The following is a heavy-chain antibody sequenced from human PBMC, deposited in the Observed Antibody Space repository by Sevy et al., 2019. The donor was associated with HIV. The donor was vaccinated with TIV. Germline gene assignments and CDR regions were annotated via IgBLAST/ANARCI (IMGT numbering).Heavy chain of an antibody. Sequence: GGSLRLSCAASGFTFSNAWMNWVRQAPGKGLEWVGRIKSKTDGGTTDYAAPVKGRFTISRVDSKNTPYLQMNSLKTEDTAVYYCTTDGGGYNYGYSFDYWGQGTLVTVSS. D-gene: IGHD5-18*01. J-gene: IGHJ4*02. CDR1: GFTFSNAW. CDR2: IKSKTDGGTT. V-gene: IGHV3-15*07. CDR3: TTDGGGYNYGYSFDY.